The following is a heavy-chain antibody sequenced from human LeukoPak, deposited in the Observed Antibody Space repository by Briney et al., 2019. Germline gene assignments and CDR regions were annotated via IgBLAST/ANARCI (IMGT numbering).Heavy chain of an antibody. D-gene: IGHD1-26*01. V-gene: IGHV1-18*04. Sequence: ASVKVSCKASGYTFTSYGSSWVRQAPGQGPEWMGWISADNGITHYAQKVQGRLTMTTDTSTSTAYMELRSLRSDDTAVYYCARDYDLLLGSDGFDPWGQGTLVTVSA. J-gene: IGHJ5*02. CDR2: ISADNGIT. CDR3: ARDYDLLLGSDGFDP. CDR1: GYTFTSYG.